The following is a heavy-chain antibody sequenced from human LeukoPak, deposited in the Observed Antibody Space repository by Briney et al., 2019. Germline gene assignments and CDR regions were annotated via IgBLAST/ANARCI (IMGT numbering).Heavy chain of an antibody. CDR2: ISGSGGST. D-gene: IGHD3-10*01. CDR3: AKSPIYGSGSYYADY. V-gene: IGHV3-23*01. CDR1: GFTFSSYA. Sequence: GGSLRLSCAASGFTFSSYAMSWVRQAPGKGLEWVSAISGSGGSTYYADSVKGRFTISRDNSKNTLYLQMNSLRAEDTAVYYCAKSPIYGSGSYYADYWGQGTLATVSS. J-gene: IGHJ4*02.